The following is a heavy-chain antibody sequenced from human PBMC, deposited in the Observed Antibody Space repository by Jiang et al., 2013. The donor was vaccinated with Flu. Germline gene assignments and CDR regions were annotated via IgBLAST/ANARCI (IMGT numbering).Heavy chain of an antibody. CDR1: GGTFSSYA. CDR3: ARDSYLGVAGKPYYYYGMDV. J-gene: IGHJ6*02. V-gene: IGHV1-69*01. Sequence: SGAEVKKSGSSVKVSCKASGGTFSSYAISWVRQAPGQGLEWMGGIIPIFGTANYAQKFQGRVTITADESTSTAYMELSSLRSEDTAVYYCARDSYLGVAGKPYYYYGMDVWGQGTTVTVSS. CDR2: IIPIFGTA. D-gene: IGHD6-19*01.